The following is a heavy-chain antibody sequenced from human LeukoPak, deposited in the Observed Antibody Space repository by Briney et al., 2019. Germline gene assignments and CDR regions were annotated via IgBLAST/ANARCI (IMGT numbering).Heavy chain of an antibody. CDR2: ISDGGTHL. CDR1: GFIFRNYG. CDR3: ARGAPRYYGSGSHNWFDP. V-gene: IGHV3-30*03. D-gene: IGHD3-10*01. Sequence: GGSLRLSCAGSGFIFRNYGMHWVRQAPGQGLEWVAVISDGGTHLYYADSVKGRFTISRDNSESTMYLQMNSLRAEDTAVYYCARGAPRYYGSGSHNWFDPWGQGTLVTVSS. J-gene: IGHJ5*02.